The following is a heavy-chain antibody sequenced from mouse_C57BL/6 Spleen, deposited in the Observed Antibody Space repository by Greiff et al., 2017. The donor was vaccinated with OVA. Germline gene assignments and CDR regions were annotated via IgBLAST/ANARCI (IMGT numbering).Heavy chain of an antibody. Sequence: EVQLQQSGPELVKPGASVKIPCKASGYTFTDYNMDWVKQSHGKSLEWIGDINPNNGGTIYNQKFKGKATLTVDKSSSTAYMELRSLTSEDTAVCYCARSNYYGSSYAMGYWGQGTSVTVSS. CDR1: GYTFTDYN. CDR2: INPNNGGT. J-gene: IGHJ4*01. D-gene: IGHD1-1*01. V-gene: IGHV1-18*01. CDR3: ARSNYYGSSYAMGY.